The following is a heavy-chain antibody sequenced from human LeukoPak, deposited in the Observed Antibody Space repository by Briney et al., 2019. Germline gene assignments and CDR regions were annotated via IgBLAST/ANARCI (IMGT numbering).Heavy chain of an antibody. D-gene: IGHD3-10*01. V-gene: IGHV1-2*02. J-gene: IGHJ4*02. CDR3: ARGRNNYGSGSYSLIY. CDR1: GYTFTGYY. CDR2: INPNSGGT. Sequence: ASVKVSFKASGYTFTGYYMHWVRQAPGQGLEWMGWINPNSGGTNYAQKFQGRVTMTRDTSISTAYMELSRLRSDDTAVYYCARGRNNYGSGSYSLIYWGQGTLVTVSS.